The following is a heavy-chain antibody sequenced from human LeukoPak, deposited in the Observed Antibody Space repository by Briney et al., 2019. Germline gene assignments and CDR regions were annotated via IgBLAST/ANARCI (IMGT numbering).Heavy chain of an antibody. CDR3: ARNLVHLWNVFDF. J-gene: IGHJ3*01. Sequence: PGGSLRLSCVTSRFTLSNHYMSTVRQAPAKGVEWVATIKPDGSETVYVDSVPGRFTVSTENGKTSLYLQTRSLTAEDTAVYHCARNLVHLWNVFDFWGLGTMVTVSS. CDR2: IKPDGSET. CDR1: RFTLSNHY. V-gene: IGHV3-7*01. D-gene: IGHD5-18*01.